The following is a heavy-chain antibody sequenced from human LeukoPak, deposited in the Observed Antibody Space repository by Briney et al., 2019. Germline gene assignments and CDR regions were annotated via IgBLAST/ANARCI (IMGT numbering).Heavy chain of an antibody. CDR2: INHSGST. J-gene: IGHJ4*02. Sequence: PSETLSLTCAVYGGSFSGYYWSWIRQPPGKWLEWIGEINHSGSTNYNPSLKSRVTISVDTSKNQFSLKLSSVTAADTAVYYCARCGIVVVPAQQNYFDYWGQGTLVTVSS. V-gene: IGHV4-34*01. CDR3: ARCGIVVVPAQQNYFDY. D-gene: IGHD2-2*01. CDR1: GGSFSGYY.